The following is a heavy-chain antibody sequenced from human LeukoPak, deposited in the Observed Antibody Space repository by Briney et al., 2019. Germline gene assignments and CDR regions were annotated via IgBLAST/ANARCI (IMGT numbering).Heavy chain of an antibody. D-gene: IGHD6-13*01. CDR3: ARVIAAAGLYYFDY. J-gene: IGHJ4*02. V-gene: IGHV4-34*01. Sequence: SETLSLTCAAYGGSFSGYYWSWIRQPPGKGLEWIGEINHSGSTNYNPSLKSRVTISVDTSKNQFSLKLSSVTAADTAVYYCARVIAAAGLYYFDYWGQGTLVTVSS. CDR2: INHSGST. CDR1: GGSFSGYY.